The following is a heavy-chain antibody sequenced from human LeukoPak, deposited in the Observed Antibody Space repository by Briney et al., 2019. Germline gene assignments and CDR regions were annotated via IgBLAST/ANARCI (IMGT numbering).Heavy chain of an antibody. D-gene: IGHD6-19*01. V-gene: IGHV1-2*02. CDR2: INPNSGGT. CDR3: ARDRTRTGYSSGWYHDY. Sequence: ASVKVSCKASGYTFTGYYMHWVRQAPGQGLEWMGWINPNSGGTNYAQKFQGRVTMTRDTSISTAYMELSRLRSDDTAVYYCARDRTRTGYSSGWYHDYWGQGTLVTVTS. CDR1: GYTFTGYY. J-gene: IGHJ4*02.